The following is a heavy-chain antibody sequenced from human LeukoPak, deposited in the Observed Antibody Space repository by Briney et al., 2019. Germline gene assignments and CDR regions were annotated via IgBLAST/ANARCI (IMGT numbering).Heavy chain of an antibody. D-gene: IGHD6-19*01. CDR2: IYGGGST. CDR1: GFTVSSNF. Sequence: GGSLRLSCAASGFTVSSNFMSWVRQAPGKGLECVSVIYGGGSTYYADSVKGRFTIPRDPSKNTLYLQMNSLRAEDTAVYYCASWPGGWYGEDSWGQGTLVTVSS. J-gene: IGHJ4*02. CDR3: ASWPGGWYGEDS. V-gene: IGHV3-53*01.